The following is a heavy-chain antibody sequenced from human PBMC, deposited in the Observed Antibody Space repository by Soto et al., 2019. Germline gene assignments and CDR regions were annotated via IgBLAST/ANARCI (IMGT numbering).Heavy chain of an antibody. Sequence: ASVKVSFKASGGTFSSYAISWVRQAPGQGLEWMGGIIPIFGTANYAQKFRGRVTITADESTSTAYMELSSLRSEDTAVYYCARGSYSSSWYGLDYWGQGTLVTVSS. V-gene: IGHV1-69*13. CDR2: IIPIFGTA. CDR1: GGTFSSYA. D-gene: IGHD6-13*01. CDR3: ARGSYSSSWYGLDY. J-gene: IGHJ4*02.